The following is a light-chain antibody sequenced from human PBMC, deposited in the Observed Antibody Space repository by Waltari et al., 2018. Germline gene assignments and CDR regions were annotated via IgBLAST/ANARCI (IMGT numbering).Light chain of an antibody. V-gene: IGKV4-1*01. CDR2: WAS. J-gene: IGKJ4*01. Sequence: DIVMTQSPDSLAVSLAERATIHCKSSQSVLKSSNNKNYLAWYQQKPGQPPKLLIHWASTLVSGVPDRFTGSGSGTDFTLTISSLQPEGVEMYYCQQYYDTPLPFGGGTKVELK. CDR3: QQYYDTPLP. CDR1: QSVLKSSNNKNY.